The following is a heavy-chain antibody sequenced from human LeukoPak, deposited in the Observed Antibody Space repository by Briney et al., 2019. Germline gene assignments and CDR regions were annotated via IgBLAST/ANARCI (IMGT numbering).Heavy chain of an antibody. Sequence: PGGSLRLSCAASGFTFSSYSMNWVRQAPGKGLEWVSSISSSSSYIYYADSVKGRFTISRDSAKNSLYLQMNSLRAEDTAVYYCARYGYCSGGSCYPVSYFDYWGQGTLVTVSS. CDR1: GFTFSSYS. D-gene: IGHD2-15*01. V-gene: IGHV3-21*01. CDR3: ARYGYCSGGSCYPVSYFDY. J-gene: IGHJ4*02. CDR2: ISSSSSYI.